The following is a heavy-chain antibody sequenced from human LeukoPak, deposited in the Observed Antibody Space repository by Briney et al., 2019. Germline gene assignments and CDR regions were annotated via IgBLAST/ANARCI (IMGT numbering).Heavy chain of an antibody. Sequence: GESLKISCKGSGYSFTSYWIVWVRQMPGKGLEWMGIIYPGDSDTRYSPSFQGQVTISADKSITTAYLQWSSLQASDTAMYYCGRQADYNVLTGYHKGHLDYWGQGTLVTVSS. J-gene: IGHJ4*02. V-gene: IGHV5-51*01. CDR2: IYPGDSDT. D-gene: IGHD3-9*01. CDR3: GRQADYNVLTGYHKGHLDY. CDR1: GYSFTSYW.